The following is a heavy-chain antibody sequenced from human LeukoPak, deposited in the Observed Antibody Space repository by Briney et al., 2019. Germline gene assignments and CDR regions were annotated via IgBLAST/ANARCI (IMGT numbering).Heavy chain of an antibody. Sequence: GGSLRLSCGASGFTFSNYGMLWVRQAPGKGLERVAFIRYDGNNKLYADSMKGRFTISRDNSKNTLYLHINSLRAEDTAVYYCVKDGGSDPDSFDIWGQGTMVTVSS. D-gene: IGHD2-15*01. CDR3: VKDGGSDPDSFDI. CDR1: GFTFSNYG. V-gene: IGHV3-30*02. CDR2: IRYDGNNK. J-gene: IGHJ3*02.